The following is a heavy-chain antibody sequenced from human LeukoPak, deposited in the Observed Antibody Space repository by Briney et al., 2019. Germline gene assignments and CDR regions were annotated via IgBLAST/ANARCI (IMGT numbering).Heavy chain of an antibody. Sequence: PSETLSLTCTVSGGSISSYYWSWIRQPPGKGLEWIGYIYYSGSTNYNPSLKSRVTISVDTSKNQFSPNLSSVTAADTAVYYCARDPSGSYYLSGAFDIWGQGTMVTVSS. CDR2: IYYSGST. V-gene: IGHV4-59*01. CDR3: ARDPSGSYYLSGAFDI. CDR1: GGSISSYY. J-gene: IGHJ3*02. D-gene: IGHD1-26*01.